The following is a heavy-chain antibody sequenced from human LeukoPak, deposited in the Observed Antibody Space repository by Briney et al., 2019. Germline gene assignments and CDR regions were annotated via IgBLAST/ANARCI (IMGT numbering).Heavy chain of an antibody. CDR1: GITLSNYG. D-gene: IGHD3-10*01. Sequence: GGSLRLSCAVSGITLSNYGMSWVRQALGKGLEWVAGISGSGGGTNYADSVKGRFTISRDNPKNTLFLQMNSLRVEDTAVYFCAKRGVVIRVFLVGFHKEAYYFDSWGQGALVTVSS. CDR3: AKRGVVIRVFLVGFHKEAYYFDS. J-gene: IGHJ4*02. V-gene: IGHV3-23*01. CDR2: ISGSGGGT.